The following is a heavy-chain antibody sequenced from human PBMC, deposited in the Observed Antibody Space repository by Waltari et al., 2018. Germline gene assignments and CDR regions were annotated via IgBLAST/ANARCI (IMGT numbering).Heavy chain of an antibody. D-gene: IGHD2-15*01. V-gene: IGHV1-18*01. CDR2: SSAYNGNT. CDR1: GYTFTSYG. J-gene: IGHJ4*02. Sequence: QVQLVQSGAEVKKPGASVKVSCKASGYTFTSYGISWVRQAPGQGLDWMGWSSAYNGNTNYAHKLQSSVTMTTDTSTSTAYMELRSLRSDDTAVYYCARFGRYCSGGSCYHDYWGQGTLVTVSS. CDR3: ARFGRYCSGGSCYHDY.